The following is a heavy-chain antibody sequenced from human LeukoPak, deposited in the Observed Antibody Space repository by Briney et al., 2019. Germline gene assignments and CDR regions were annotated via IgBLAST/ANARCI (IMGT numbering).Heavy chain of an antibody. J-gene: IGHJ5*02. CDR2: IKQSGST. CDR3: ARGGGYNWNYRCWFDP. CDR1: SGSFSGFY. V-gene: IGHV4-34*01. D-gene: IGHD1-7*01. Sequence: SETVSLACAVYSGSFSGFYWSWIRQPAGGGREWVGEIKQSGSTKYNPSLKSRVTISADTSKNQFSLNLSSVTAADTAVYYCARGGGYNWNYRCWFDPWGQGTLVTVSS.